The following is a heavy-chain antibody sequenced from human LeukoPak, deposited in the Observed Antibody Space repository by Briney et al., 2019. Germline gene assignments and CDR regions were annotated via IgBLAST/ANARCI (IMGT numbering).Heavy chain of an antibody. J-gene: IGHJ4*02. V-gene: IGHV4-59*01. CDR2: IYYSGST. CDR1: GGSISSYY. D-gene: IGHD5-18*01. CDR3: ARAYSYGPPFDY. Sequence: SETLSLTCTVSGGSISSYYWSWIRQPPGKGLEWIGYIYYSGSTNYNPSLKSRVTISVDTSENQFSLKLSSVTAADTAVYYCARAYSYGPPFDYWGQGTLVTVSS.